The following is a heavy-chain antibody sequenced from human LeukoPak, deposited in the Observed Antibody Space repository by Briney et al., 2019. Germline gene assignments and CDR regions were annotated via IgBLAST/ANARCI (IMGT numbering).Heavy chain of an antibody. CDR2: ISAYNGNT. CDR1: GYTFTSYG. J-gene: IGHJ4*02. Sequence: ASVKVSCKASGYTFTSYGISWVRQAPGQGLEWMGWISAYNGNTNYAQKFQGRVTMTRNTSISTAYMELSSLRSEDTAVYYCARGGGSYYFDYWGQGTLVTVSS. V-gene: IGHV1-18*01. CDR3: ARGGGSYYFDY. D-gene: IGHD1-26*01.